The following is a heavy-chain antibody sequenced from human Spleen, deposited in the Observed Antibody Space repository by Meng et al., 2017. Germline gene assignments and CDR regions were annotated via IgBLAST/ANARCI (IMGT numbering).Heavy chain of an antibody. D-gene: IGHD6-19*01. V-gene: IGHV3-7*01. CDR3: AREGGYRVAGTEFDY. J-gene: IGHJ4*02. Sequence: GESLKISCAASGFTFSSYWMSWVRQAPGKGLEWVANIKQDDSERNYVDSVKGRFTISRDNAKNSLYLQMDSLRVEDTAVFYCAREGGYRVAGTEFDYWGQGTPVTVSS. CDR1: GFTFSSYW. CDR2: IKQDDSER.